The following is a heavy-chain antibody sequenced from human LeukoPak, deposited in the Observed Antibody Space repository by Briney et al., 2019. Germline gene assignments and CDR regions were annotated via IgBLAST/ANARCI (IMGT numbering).Heavy chain of an antibody. Sequence: GGSLRLSCAASGFTFSSYAMSWVRQAPGKGLEWVSAISGSGGSTYYADSVKGRFTISRDNSKNTLYLQMNSLRAEDTAVYYCANEGAIWFGEILNDYWGQGTLVTVSS. V-gene: IGHV3-23*01. J-gene: IGHJ4*02. CDR2: ISGSGGST. D-gene: IGHD3-10*01. CDR3: ANEGAIWFGEILNDY. CDR1: GFTFSSYA.